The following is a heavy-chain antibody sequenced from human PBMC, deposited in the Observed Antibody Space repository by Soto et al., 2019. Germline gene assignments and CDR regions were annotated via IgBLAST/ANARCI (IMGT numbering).Heavy chain of an antibody. Sequence: GWSLRLSCVASGFSFSSFAMTWVRQAPGKGLEWVSSIGGSGVITYYADSVKGRFTISRDNSRNTLFLHMNSLRADDTAVYHCAKDPNGDYVGAFDSWGQGTLVTVSS. V-gene: IGHV3-23*01. CDR3: AKDPNGDYVGAFDS. CDR1: GFSFSSFA. D-gene: IGHD4-17*01. CDR2: IGGSGVIT. J-gene: IGHJ4*02.